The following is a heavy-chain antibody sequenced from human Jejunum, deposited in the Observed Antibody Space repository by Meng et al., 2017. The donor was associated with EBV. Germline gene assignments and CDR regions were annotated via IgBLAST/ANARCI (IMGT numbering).Heavy chain of an antibody. CDR3: AKSLFGGNTV. Sequence: GQRVESGGGLVQPGGSLRLSCAASGFTFSNYAMTWVRQAPGKGLECVSGISGNSITTSYADSVKGRFTISRDNSKNTVFLQMNSLGAEDTAIYYCAKSLFGGNTVWGQGTLVTVSS. CDR2: ISGNSITT. D-gene: IGHD4-23*01. CDR1: GFTFSNYA. J-gene: IGHJ4*02. V-gene: IGHV3-23*04.